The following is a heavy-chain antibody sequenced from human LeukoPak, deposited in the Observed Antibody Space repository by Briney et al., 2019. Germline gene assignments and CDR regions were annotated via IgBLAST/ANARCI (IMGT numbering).Heavy chain of an antibody. D-gene: IGHD6-19*01. Sequence: SETLSLTCTVSGGSISSYSWSWIRQPPGKGLEWIGNIYYSGNTNCNPSLKSRVTISVDTSKNQFSLKLSSVTAADTAVYYCTRVVSSSGWGTYSDYWGQGTLVTVSS. V-gene: IGHV4-59*01. CDR1: GGSISSYS. J-gene: IGHJ4*02. CDR3: TRVVSSSGWGTYSDY. CDR2: IYYSGNT.